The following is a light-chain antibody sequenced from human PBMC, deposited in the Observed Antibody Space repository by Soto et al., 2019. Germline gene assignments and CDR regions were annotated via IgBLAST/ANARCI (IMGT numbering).Light chain of an antibody. Sequence: EIVLTQSPGTLSLSPRERATLSCRASQSIFNNDLAWYQQKPGQAPRLLVYGAAFRATGIPDRFSGSGSGTDFTLTISSLELEDFAVYCCQQYGGSPFTFGHGTRREIK. CDR3: QQYGGSPFT. CDR1: QSIFNND. J-gene: IGKJ2*01. V-gene: IGKV3-20*01. CDR2: GAA.